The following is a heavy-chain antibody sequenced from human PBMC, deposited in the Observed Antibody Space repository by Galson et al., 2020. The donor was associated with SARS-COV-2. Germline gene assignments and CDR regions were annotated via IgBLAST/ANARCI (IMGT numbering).Heavy chain of an antibody. Sequence: GESLKISCAASGFTFSTYDMHWVRQVSGKGLEWVSLIDTAGDPYYPDSVRGRFTISRENARNSFYLQMDNLRVGDTAVYYCVRGGRRSYYYGLGCYPLDFWGRGTLVTVSP. V-gene: IGHV3-13*05. CDR2: IDTAGDP. D-gene: IGHD3-10*01. CDR1: GFTFSTYD. CDR3: VRGGRRSYYYGLGCYPLDF. J-gene: IGHJ4*02.